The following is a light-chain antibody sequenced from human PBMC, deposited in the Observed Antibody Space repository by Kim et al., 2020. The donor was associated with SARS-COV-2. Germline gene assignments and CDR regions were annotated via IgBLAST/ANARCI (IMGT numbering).Light chain of an antibody. Sequence: VAAGKTARSTCGGNNIGSKSVHEYQQRPGQAPVLVIYYDIDRPSGIPERFSGSNSGNTATLTISRVEAGDEADYFCQVWDTGSGVFGGGTQLTVL. V-gene: IGLV3-21*04. CDR3: QVWDTGSGV. CDR1: NIGSKS. CDR2: YDI. J-gene: IGLJ3*02.